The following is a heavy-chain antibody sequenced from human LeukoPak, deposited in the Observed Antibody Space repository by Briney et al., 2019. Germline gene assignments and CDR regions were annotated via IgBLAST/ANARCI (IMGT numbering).Heavy chain of an antibody. D-gene: IGHD6-13*01. CDR2: ISWDGGST. CDR1: GFTVSSNY. Sequence: GGSLRLSCTSSGFTVSSNYMTWVRQAPGKGLEWVSLISWDGGSTYYADSVKGRFTISRDNSKNSLYLQMNSLRTEDTALYYCAKDLSIAAAGIVYNYYYYGMDVWGQGTTVTVSS. J-gene: IGHJ6*02. V-gene: IGHV3-43*01. CDR3: AKDLSIAAAGIVYNYYYYGMDV.